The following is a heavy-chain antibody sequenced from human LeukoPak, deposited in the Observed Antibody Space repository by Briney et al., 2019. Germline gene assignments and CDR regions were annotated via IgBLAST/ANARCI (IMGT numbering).Heavy chain of an antibody. CDR1: GFTFSTSG. V-gene: IGHV3-30*18. CDR3: AKIDYGDYGPFDY. D-gene: IGHD4-17*01. Sequence: GGSLRLSCAASGFTFSTSGIHWVRQAPGKGLEWVAVISYDGIDKYYTDSVKGRFTISRDSSKNTLYLQMNSLRTEDTAVYYCAKIDYGDYGPFDYWGQGTLVTVSS. J-gene: IGHJ4*02. CDR2: ISYDGIDK.